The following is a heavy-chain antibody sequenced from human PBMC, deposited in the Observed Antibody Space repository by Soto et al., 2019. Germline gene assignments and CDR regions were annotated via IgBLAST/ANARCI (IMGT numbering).Heavy chain of an antibody. V-gene: IGHV3-23*01. J-gene: IGHJ6*02. Sequence: EVQLLESGGGLVQPGGSLRLSCAASGFTFSTYAMSWVRQAPGKWLEWVSAISGRGGSTYYADSGKGRFTISRDNSKNTLFLQMNSLRAEDTAVYYCAKDHRRGERITMVRGGNGVWGQGTTVTVSS. D-gene: IGHD3-10*01. CDR3: AKDHRRGERITMVRGGNGV. CDR1: GFTFSTYA. CDR2: ISGRGGST.